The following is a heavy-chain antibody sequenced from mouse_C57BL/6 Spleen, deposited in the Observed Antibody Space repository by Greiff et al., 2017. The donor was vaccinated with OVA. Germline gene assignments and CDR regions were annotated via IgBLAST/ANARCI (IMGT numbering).Heavy chain of an antibody. D-gene: IGHD2-4*01. CDR3: AGPYDSVVILFAY. CDR1: GFTFSSYG. V-gene: IGHV5-6*01. J-gene: IGHJ3*01. Sequence: EVMLVEPGGDLVKPGGSLKLSCAASGFTFSSYGMSWVRQTPDKRLEWVATISSGGSYTYYPDSVKGRSTLSRDNAKNTLYLQMSSLKSEDTAMYDCAGPYDSVVILFAYWGKGTLVTVSA. CDR2: ISSGGSYT.